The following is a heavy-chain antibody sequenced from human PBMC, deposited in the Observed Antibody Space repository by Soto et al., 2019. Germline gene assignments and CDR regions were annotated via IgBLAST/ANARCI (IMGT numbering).Heavy chain of an antibody. CDR2: ISGSGGST. CDR1: GFNFSSYS. V-gene: IGHV3-23*01. Sequence: GGSLRLSCAASGFNFSSYSISWVRQAPGKGLEWVSAISGSGGSTYYADSVKGRFTISRDNSKNTLYLQMNSLRAEDTAVYYCAKDSNNLDQTYYDFWSGYYGRYYSTDVWGKGSTVTVSS. D-gene: IGHD3-3*01. CDR3: AKDSNNLDQTYYDFWSGYYGRYYSTDV. J-gene: IGHJ6*03.